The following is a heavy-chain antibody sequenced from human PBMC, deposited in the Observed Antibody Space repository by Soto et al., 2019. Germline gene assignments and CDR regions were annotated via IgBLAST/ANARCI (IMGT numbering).Heavy chain of an antibody. V-gene: IGHV1-3*04. Sequence: QVQLVQSGAEVKKPGASVKVSCKASGITSTTYAIHWVRQAPGQGLEWMGWINTGNGNTRYSQRLLGRVSLTTDTSTSTASMDLSSLTSEDTAVYYCARAISGYVTLGQGTLITVSS. CDR2: INTGNGNT. D-gene: IGHD5-12*01. J-gene: IGHJ5*02. CDR3: ARAISGYVT. CDR1: GITSTTYA.